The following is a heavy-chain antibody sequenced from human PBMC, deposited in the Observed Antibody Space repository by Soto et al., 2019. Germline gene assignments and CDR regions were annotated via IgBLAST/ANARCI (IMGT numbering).Heavy chain of an antibody. CDR1: GGTFSSHG. Sequence: QVQLVQSGAEVKKPGSSVKVSCKASGGTFSSHGISWVRQAPGQGLEWMGGIVPIFGTADDAQRFRGRVTITADESTSTAYMELSSLRSEDTAVYYCARGRYSGYDMPDTYYYYNYGMDVWGQGTMVTVSS. D-gene: IGHD5-12*01. CDR3: ARGRYSGYDMPDTYYYYNYGMDV. J-gene: IGHJ6*02. V-gene: IGHV1-69*12. CDR2: IVPIFGTA.